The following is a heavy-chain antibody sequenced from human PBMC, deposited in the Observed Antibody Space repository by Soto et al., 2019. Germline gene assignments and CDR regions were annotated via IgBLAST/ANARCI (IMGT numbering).Heavy chain of an antibody. J-gene: IGHJ4*02. CDR3: AGDAKTSLFDY. V-gene: IGHV3-30-3*01. Sequence: PGGSLRLSCAASGFTFGSYAMHWVRQDPGKGLEWVALTSSDGSKKYYADSVKGRFTISRDNSKNTLYLQMNSLRLEDTALYYWAGDAKTSLFDYWGQGTLVTVSS. CDR1: GFTFGSYA. CDR2: TSSDGSKK.